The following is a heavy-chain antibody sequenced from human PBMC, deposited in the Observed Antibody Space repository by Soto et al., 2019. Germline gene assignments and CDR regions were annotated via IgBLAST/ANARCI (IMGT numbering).Heavy chain of an antibody. V-gene: IGHV1-69*13. CDR1: GGTFSSYA. CDR3: ASPTHNYCTKGVCYGVGPYDY. CDR2: IIPIFGTA. J-gene: IGHJ4*02. D-gene: IGHD2-8*01. Sequence: GASVKVSCKASGGTFSSYAISWVRQAPGQGLEWMGGIIPIFGTANYAQKFQGRVTITADESTSTAYMELSSLRSEDTAVYYCASPTHNYCTKGVCYGVGPYDYWSQGTLVTVSS.